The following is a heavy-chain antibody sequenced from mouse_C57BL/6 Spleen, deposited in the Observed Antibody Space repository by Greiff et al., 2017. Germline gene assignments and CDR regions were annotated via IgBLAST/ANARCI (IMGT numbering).Heavy chain of an antibody. J-gene: IGHJ3*01. CDR1: GFTFSSYA. CDR2: ISDGGSYT. CDR3: ARDGVVPFAY. D-gene: IGHD1-1*01. V-gene: IGHV5-4*01. Sequence: EVQLVESGGGLVKPGGSLKLSCAASGFTFSSYAMSWVRQTPEKRLEWVATISDGGSYTYYPDNVKGRFTISRDHAKNNLYLQMSHLKSEDTAMYYCARDGVVPFAYWGQGTLVTVSA.